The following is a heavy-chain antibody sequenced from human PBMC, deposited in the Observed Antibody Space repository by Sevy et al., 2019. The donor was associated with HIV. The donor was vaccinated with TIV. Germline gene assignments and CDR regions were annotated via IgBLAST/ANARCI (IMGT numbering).Heavy chain of an antibody. CDR1: GFILSKFA. D-gene: IGHD1-26*01. CDR2: TSYDGSHK. CDR3: ARGENDDEFFQY. J-gene: IGHJ1*01. Sequence: GGSLRLSCTVSGFILSKFAMHWVRQAPGKGLEWVAVTSYDGSHKYYADSVKGRFTVSRDNSRNILSLEMSSLTRDDTAVYYCARGENDDEFFQYWGQGTLVTVSS. V-gene: IGHV3-30*04.